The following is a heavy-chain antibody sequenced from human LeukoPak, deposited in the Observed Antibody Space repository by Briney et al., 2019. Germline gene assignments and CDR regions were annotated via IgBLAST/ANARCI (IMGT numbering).Heavy chain of an antibody. CDR3: ARDRRNILTATYYYYMDV. CDR2: IKQDGSEK. Sequence: GGSLRLSCAASGFTFSSYAMTWVRQAPGKGLEWVANIKQDGSEKYYVDSVKGRFTISRDNAKNSLYLQMNSLRAEDTAVYYCARDRRNILTATYYYYMDVWGKGTTVTVSS. CDR1: GFTFSSYA. V-gene: IGHV3-7*01. J-gene: IGHJ6*03. D-gene: IGHD3-9*01.